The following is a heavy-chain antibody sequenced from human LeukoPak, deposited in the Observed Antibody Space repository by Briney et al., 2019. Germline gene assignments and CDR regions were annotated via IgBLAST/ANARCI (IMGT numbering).Heavy chain of an antibody. J-gene: IGHJ4*02. CDR3: AKETQYYFDS. CDR2: INPNSGGT. V-gene: IGHV1-2*02. CDR1: GYTFTGYY. D-gene: IGHD2/OR15-2a*01. Sequence: ASVTVSCKASGYTFTGYYIHWLRQAPGQGLECMGWINPNSGGTKFTQKFQGRVTMTRDTSISTAYMELSGLTSDDAAMYYCAKETQYYFDSWGQGTLVTVSS.